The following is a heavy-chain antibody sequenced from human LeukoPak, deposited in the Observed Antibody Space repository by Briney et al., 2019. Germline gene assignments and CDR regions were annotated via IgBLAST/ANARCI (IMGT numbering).Heavy chain of an antibody. V-gene: IGHV3-53*01. CDR2: IYSGGST. D-gene: IGHD3-3*01. J-gene: IGHJ3*02. Sequence: PGGSLRLSCAASGFTVSSNYMSWVRQAPGKGLEWVSVIYSGGSTYYADSVKGRFTISRDNSKNTLYLQMNSLRAEDTAVYYCARDRGYDFWSGFAFDIWGQGTMVTVSS. CDR3: ARDRGYDFWSGFAFDI. CDR1: GFTVSSNY.